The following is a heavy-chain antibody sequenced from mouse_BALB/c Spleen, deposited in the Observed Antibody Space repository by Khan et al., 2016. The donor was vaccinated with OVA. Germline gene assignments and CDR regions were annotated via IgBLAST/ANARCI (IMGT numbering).Heavy chain of an antibody. CDR1: GFSLTSYG. Sequence: QVQLKESGPGLVAPSQSLSLTCTVSGFSLTSYGVPWVRQPPGKGLEWLGAILAGGSTNYYSALMSSLSISKDNSKSNVFLKMNSMQTDDTAMYYCAREENDRDYWGQGTSVTVSS. CDR3: AREENDRDY. J-gene: IGHJ4*01. CDR2: ILAGGST. V-gene: IGHV2-9*02.